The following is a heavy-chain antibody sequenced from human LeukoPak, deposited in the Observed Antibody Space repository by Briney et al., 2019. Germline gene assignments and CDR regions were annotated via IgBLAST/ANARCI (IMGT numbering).Heavy chain of an antibody. Sequence: GGSLRLSCAASGFTFSNYWMHWVRQVPGKGLLWVSRINTDGRATTYADSVKGRFTISRDNAKNTLYLQMNSLRAEDTAVYYCAGDPGNFFLPYYDYMDVWGRGTTVTVSS. CDR3: AGDPGNFFLPYYDYMDV. D-gene: IGHD2/OR15-2a*01. J-gene: IGHJ6*03. CDR2: INTDGRAT. V-gene: IGHV3-74*01. CDR1: GFTFSNYW.